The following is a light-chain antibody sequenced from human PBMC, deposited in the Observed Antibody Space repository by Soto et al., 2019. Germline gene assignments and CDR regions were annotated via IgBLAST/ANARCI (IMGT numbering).Light chain of an antibody. CDR1: QSVTTNY. V-gene: IGKV3-20*01. Sequence: EIVLTQSPGTLSLSLGERATLSCRASQSVTTNYFAWYQQKPGQAPRLLIYATSNRATGIPDRFSGSGSGTDFTITISRLEPEDFAVYYCQQYGNSPRYSFGQGTKVEIK. CDR2: ATS. CDR3: QQYGNSPRYS. J-gene: IGKJ2*03.